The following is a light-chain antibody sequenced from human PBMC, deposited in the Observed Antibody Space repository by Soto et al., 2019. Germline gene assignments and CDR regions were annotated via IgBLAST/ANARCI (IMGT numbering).Light chain of an antibody. J-gene: IGKJ2*01. CDR1: QSVSSN. CDR2: GAS. CDR3: QQYNNWPPYT. V-gene: IGKV3-15*01. Sequence: LMTQCPATLSVSPGERATLSCRASQSVSSNLAWYQQKPGQAPRLLIYGASTRATGIPARFSGSGSGTEFTLTISSLKSEDFAVYYCQQYNNWPPYTFGQGTKVDIK.